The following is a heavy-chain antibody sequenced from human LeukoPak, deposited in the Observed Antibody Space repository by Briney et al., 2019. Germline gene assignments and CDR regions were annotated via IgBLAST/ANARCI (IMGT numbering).Heavy chain of an antibody. CDR3: ASRYCSSTSCPFDYGNRPTYAFDI. Sequence: SETLSLTCAVYGGSFSGYYGSWIRQPRGKGREWIGEINHSGSTNYNPTPKPRVTISVDTSKNQFSLKLSSVTAADTAVYYCASRYCSSTSCPFDYGNRPTYAFDIWGQGTMVTVSS. D-gene: IGHD2-2*01. J-gene: IGHJ3*02. CDR2: INHSGST. CDR1: GGSFSGYY. V-gene: IGHV4-34*01.